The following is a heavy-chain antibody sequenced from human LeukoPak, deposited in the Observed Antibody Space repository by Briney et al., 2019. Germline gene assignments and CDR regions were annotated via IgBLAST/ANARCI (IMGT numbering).Heavy chain of an antibody. CDR3: ARAYYYDSSDYYPLDY. CDR1: GFTFGTYG. V-gene: IGHV3-33*01. J-gene: IGHJ4*02. Sequence: GRSLRLSCAASGFTFGTYGMHWVRQAPGKGLEWVAVIWYYGSNKYYADSVKGRFTISRDNSENTVYLQMNSLRAEDTALYYCARAYYYDSSDYYPLDYWGQGTLVTVSS. D-gene: IGHD3-22*01. CDR2: IWYYGSNK.